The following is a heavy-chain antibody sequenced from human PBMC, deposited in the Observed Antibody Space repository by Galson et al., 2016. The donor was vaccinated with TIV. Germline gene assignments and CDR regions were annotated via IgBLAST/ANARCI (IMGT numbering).Heavy chain of an antibody. CDR2: IYGSGARS. J-gene: IGHJ6*02. V-gene: IGHV3-23*01. D-gene: IGHD1-14*01. CDR1: GFSFINYG. Sequence: SLRLSCAVSGFSFINYGMNWVRQAPGKGLEWASGIYGSGARSFYADSVKGRFTISRDNSKYTLYLQMNSLRAEDTAVYYCAKVNRDGDYYFYDVDVWGHGTTVTVSS. CDR3: AKVNRDGDYYFYDVDV.